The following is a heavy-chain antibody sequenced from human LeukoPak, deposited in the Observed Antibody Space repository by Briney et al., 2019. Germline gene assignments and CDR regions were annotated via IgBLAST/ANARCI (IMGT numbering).Heavy chain of an antibody. CDR3: ARDSGVGYTYGRFDY. J-gene: IGHJ4*02. CDR2: IWYDGSNK. V-gene: IGHV3-33*01. D-gene: IGHD5-18*01. Sequence: GGSLRLSCAASGFTFSSYGMHWVRQAPGKGLEWVAVIWYDGSNKYYTDPVKGRFTISRDNSKNTLYLQMNSLRAEDTAVYYCARDSGVGYTYGRFDYWGQGTLVTVSS. CDR1: GFTFSSYG.